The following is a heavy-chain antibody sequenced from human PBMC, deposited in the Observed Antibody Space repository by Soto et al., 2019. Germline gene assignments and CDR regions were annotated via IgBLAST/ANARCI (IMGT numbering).Heavy chain of an antibody. Sequence: SETLSLTCTVSGGSISSYYWSWIRQPPGKGLEWIGYIYYSGSTNYNPSLKSRVTISVDTSKNQFSLKLSSVTAADTAVYYCARYASRNWFDPWGQGTLVTVSS. CDR3: ARYASRNWFDP. V-gene: IGHV4-59*08. CDR2: IYYSGST. D-gene: IGHD2-2*01. J-gene: IGHJ5*02. CDR1: GGSISSYY.